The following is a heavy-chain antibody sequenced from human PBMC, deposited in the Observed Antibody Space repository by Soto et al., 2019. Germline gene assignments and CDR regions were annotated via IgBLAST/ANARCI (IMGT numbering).Heavy chain of an antibody. V-gene: IGHV3-9*01. CDR2: INYNSGSV. Sequence: EVQLVESGGGWVQPGRSLRLSCAASGFTFDVYAMHWVRQAPGKGLEWVSGINYNSGSVGYADSVKGRFTISRENAKNSLHLKMNSLRAEDTAVYYCAKEITLLGWVYLVVEYWGQGTLVTVSP. CDR3: AKEITLLGWVYLVVEY. D-gene: IGHD6-13*01. J-gene: IGHJ4*02. CDR1: GFTFDVYA.